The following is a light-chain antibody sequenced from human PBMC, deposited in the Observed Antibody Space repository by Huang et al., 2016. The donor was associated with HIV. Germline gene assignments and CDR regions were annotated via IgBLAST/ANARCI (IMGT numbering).Light chain of an antibody. CDR3: MQTTRLYT. CDR1: QSLVHSSDGNTY. CDR2: QVS. Sequence: EIVMTQTPLSSPVTLGQPASISCRSSQSLVHSSDGNTYLSWLLQRPGQPPRLLSYQVSKRISGVPDRFSGSGAGTTFTLKISRVEADDVGVYYCMQTTRLYTFGQGTKLEI. J-gene: IGKJ2*01. V-gene: IGKV2-24*01.